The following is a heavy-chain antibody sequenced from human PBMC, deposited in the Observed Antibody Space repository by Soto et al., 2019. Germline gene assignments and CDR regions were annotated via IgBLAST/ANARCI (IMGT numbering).Heavy chain of an antibody. Sequence: GESLKIFCKGSGYSFTSYWIGWVRQMPGKGLEWMGIIYPGDSDTRYSPSFQGQVAISADKSIGTAYPQWSSLKASDTAMYYCATHRYSGSYSPYYYYGMDVWGQGTTVTVSS. CDR3: ATHRYSGSYSPYYYYGMDV. J-gene: IGHJ6*02. D-gene: IGHD1-26*01. CDR2: IYPGDSDT. CDR1: GYSFTSYW. V-gene: IGHV5-51*01.